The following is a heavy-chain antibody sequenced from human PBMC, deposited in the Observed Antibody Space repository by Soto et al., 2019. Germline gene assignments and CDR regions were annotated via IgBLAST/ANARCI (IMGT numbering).Heavy chain of an antibody. V-gene: IGHV3-15*01. Sequence: EVQLVESGGGLVKPGESLRLSCAASGFTFSNAWMNWVRQAPGTGLEWVGLIQSNTDGGTIDYPAPVKGRFIISRDDSRNTLYLQMNSLKTEDTAVYYCTTAHQRGPDYWGQGTLVTVSS. CDR2: IQSNTDGGTI. D-gene: IGHD5-12*01. CDR1: GFTFSNAW. CDR3: TTAHQRGPDY. J-gene: IGHJ4*02.